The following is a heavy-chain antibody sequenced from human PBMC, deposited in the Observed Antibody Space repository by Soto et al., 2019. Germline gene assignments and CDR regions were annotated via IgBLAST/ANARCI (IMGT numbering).Heavy chain of an antibody. CDR1: GFTFSRYG. CDR3: AKAPGYYYYGMDV. Sequence: GGSLSLSCAASGFTFSRYGMHWFRQAPGKGLEWVAVISYDGSNKYYADSVKGRFTISRDNSKNTLYLQMNSLRAEDTAVYYCAKAPGYYYYGMDVWGQGTTVTVSS. J-gene: IGHJ6*02. V-gene: IGHV3-30*18. CDR2: ISYDGSNK.